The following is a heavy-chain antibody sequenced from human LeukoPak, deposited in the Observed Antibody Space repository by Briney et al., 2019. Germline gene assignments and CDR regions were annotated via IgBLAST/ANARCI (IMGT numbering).Heavy chain of an antibody. J-gene: IGHJ4*02. V-gene: IGHV3-48*03. CDR3: ARLGLRAYYYHSSGYYYSYYFDY. CDR1: GFTFSSYE. D-gene: IGHD3-22*01. CDR2: ISSSGSTI. Sequence: GGSLRLSCAASGFTFSSYEMNWVRQAPGKGLEWVSYISSSGSTIYYADSVKGRFTISRDNAKNSLYLQMNSLRAEDTAVYYCARLGLRAYYYHSSGYYYSYYFDYWGQGTLVTVSS.